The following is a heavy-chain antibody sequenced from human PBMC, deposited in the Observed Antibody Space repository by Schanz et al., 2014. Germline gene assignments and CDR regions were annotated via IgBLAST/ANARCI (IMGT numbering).Heavy chain of an antibody. CDR3: ARPPPLVRGIAGWFGP. J-gene: IGHJ5*02. D-gene: IGHD3-10*01. Sequence: EVHLVESGGGLVQPGGSLRLSCAASGFNFITFAMSWVRQAPGKGPEWVSAIGGDASRTYYADSVKGRFTISRDNSKSPLYLQMNSLRPDDPAVYYCARPPPLVRGIAGWFGPWGQGSLVTVSS. CDR2: IGGDASRT. V-gene: IGHV3-23*04. CDR1: GFNFITFA.